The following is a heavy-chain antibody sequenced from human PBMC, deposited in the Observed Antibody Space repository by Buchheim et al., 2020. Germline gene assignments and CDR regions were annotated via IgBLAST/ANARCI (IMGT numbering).Heavy chain of an antibody. D-gene: IGHD5-12*01. V-gene: IGHV4-59*01. J-gene: IGHJ4*02. Sequence: QVQLQESGPGLVKPSETLSLTCTVSGGAISSYYWSWIRQSPGKGLEWIGYVYHDGSTSYNAALKSRVTMSVETSKNRFSLKLTSVTAADTAVYYCARGFSAYDRYFDYWGQGT. CDR2: VYHDGST. CDR1: GGAISSYY. CDR3: ARGFSAYDRYFDY.